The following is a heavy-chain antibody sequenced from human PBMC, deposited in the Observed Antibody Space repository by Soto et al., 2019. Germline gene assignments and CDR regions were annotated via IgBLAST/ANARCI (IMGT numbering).Heavy chain of an antibody. D-gene: IGHD5-12*01. J-gene: IGHJ4*02. CDR3: ARGARLEASFDY. CDR1: GGTFSSYA. Sequence: ASVKVSCKASGGTFSSYAISWVRQAPGQGLEWMGGIIPIFGTANYAQKFQGRVTITADESTSTAYMELSSLRSEDTAVYYCARGARLEASFDYWGQGTLVTVSS. V-gene: IGHV1-69*13. CDR2: IIPIFGTA.